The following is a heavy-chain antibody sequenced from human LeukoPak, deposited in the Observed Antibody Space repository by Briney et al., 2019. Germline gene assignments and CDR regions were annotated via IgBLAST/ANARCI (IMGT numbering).Heavy chain of an antibody. D-gene: IGHD3-9*01. CDR2: IYPGDSDT. CDR1: GYSFTSYW. CDR3: ARVNYDILTGFNWFDP. Sequence: GESLKISCKGSGYSFTSYWIGWVRQMPGKGLEWMGIIYPGDSDTRYSPSFQGQVTISADKSISTAYLQWSSLKASDTAMYYCARVNYDILTGFNWFDPWGQGTLVTVSS. J-gene: IGHJ5*02. V-gene: IGHV5-51*01.